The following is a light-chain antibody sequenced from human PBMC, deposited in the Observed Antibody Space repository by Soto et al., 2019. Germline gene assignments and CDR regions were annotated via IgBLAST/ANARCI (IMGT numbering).Light chain of an antibody. Sequence: QSALTQPASVSGSPGQSITISCTGTSSDVGGYNCVSWYQQHPGKAPKLMIYDVNNRPSEVSNRFSGSKSGNTASLTISGLQAEDEADYYCSSYTSSSTLVVFGGGTKLTVL. J-gene: IGLJ2*01. CDR2: DVN. CDR3: SSYTSSSTLVV. CDR1: SSDVGGYNC. V-gene: IGLV2-14*01.